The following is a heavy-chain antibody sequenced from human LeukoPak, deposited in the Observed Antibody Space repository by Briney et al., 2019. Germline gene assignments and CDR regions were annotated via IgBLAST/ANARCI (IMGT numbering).Heavy chain of an antibody. Sequence: SETLSLTCTVSGGSIRSSYYWGWIRQPPGKGLEWICGIYYSGSTYYNPSLKSRVTISIDTSKNQLSLKLTSVTAADTAVYYCARTGYSTGWDRFSFVYWGQGTLVTVSS. CDR1: GGSIRSSYY. CDR3: ARTGYSTGWDRFSFVY. CDR2: IYYSGST. D-gene: IGHD6-19*01. V-gene: IGHV4-39*01. J-gene: IGHJ4*02.